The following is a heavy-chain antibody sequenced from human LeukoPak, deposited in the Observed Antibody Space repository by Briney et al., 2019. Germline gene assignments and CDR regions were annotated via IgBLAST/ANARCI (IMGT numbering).Heavy chain of an antibody. J-gene: IGHJ4*02. CDR2: IKQGGSKK. D-gene: IGHD2-15*01. V-gene: IGHV3-7*03. CDR3: AKDLGYCSGGSCYDNFDY. Sequence: PGGSLRPSCVASGFPFSSYWMTWVRQAPGKGLEWVANIKQGGSKKSYVDSVKGRFTISRDNAKNSLYLQMNSLRAEDTAVYYCAKDLGYCSGGSCYDNFDYWGQGTLVTVSS. CDR1: GFPFSSYW.